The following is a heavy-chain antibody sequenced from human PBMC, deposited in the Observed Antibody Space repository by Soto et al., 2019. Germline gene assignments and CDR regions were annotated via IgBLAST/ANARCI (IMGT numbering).Heavy chain of an antibody. CDR3: ARGGIAVAGDYYYGMDV. J-gene: IGHJ6*02. CDR1: GGTFSSYT. Sequence: QVQLVRSGAEVKKPGSSVKVSCKASGGTFSSYTISWVRQAPGQGLEWMGRIIPILGIANYAQKFQGRVTITADKSTSTAYMELSSLRSEDTAVYYCARGGIAVAGDYYYGMDVWGQGTTVTVSS. V-gene: IGHV1-69*02. D-gene: IGHD6-19*01. CDR2: IIPILGIA.